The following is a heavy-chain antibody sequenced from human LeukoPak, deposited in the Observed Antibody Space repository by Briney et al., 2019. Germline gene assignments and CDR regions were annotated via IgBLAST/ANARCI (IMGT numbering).Heavy chain of an antibody. Sequence: PSETLSLTCTVSGGSISSSSYYWGWIRQPPGKGLEWIVSIYYSGSTYYNPSLKSRVTISVDTSKNQFSLKLSSVTAADTAVYYCARHGSPYSSYALDAFDNWGQGTMVTVSS. J-gene: IGHJ3*02. V-gene: IGHV4-39*01. CDR1: GGSISSSSYY. D-gene: IGHD5-12*01. CDR2: IYYSGST. CDR3: ARHGSPYSSYALDAFDN.